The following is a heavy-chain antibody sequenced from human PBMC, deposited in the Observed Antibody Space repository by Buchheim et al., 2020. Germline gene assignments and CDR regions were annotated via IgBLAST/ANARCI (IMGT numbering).Heavy chain of an antibody. J-gene: IGHJ6*02. D-gene: IGHD3-22*01. Sequence: QVQLQQWGAGLLKPSETLSLTCAVYGGSFSGYYWSWIRQPPGKGLEWIGEINHSGSTNYNPSLKSRVTISVDTSKNQFSLKLRFLAAAETAVYYCARGGWGYYYGSSGYSGGHYYYYYGMDVWGQGTT. V-gene: IGHV4-34*01. CDR2: INHSGST. CDR3: ARGGWGYYYGSSGYSGGHYYYYYGMDV. CDR1: GGSFSGYY.